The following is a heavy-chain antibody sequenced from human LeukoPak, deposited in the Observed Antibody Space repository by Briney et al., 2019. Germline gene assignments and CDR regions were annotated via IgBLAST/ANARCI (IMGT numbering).Heavy chain of an antibody. CDR3: ARDTKNYDFWSGYFY. J-gene: IGHJ4*02. Sequence: GGSLGLSCAASGFTFSSYSMNWVRQAPGKGLEWVSSISSSSSYIYYADSVKGRLTISRDNAKNSLYLQMNSLRAEDTAVYYCARDTKNYDFWSGYFYWGQGTLVTVSS. CDR1: GFTFSSYS. V-gene: IGHV3-21*01. CDR2: ISSSSSYI. D-gene: IGHD3-3*01.